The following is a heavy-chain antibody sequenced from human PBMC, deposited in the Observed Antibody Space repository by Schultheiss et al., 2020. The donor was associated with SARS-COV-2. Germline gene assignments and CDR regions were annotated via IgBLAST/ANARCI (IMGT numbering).Heavy chain of an antibody. CDR2: ISAYNGNT. V-gene: IGHV1-18*04. J-gene: IGHJ5*02. CDR3: ARSLYNWNYDWFDP. CDR1: GYTFTSYG. D-gene: IGHD1-7*01. Sequence: ASVKVSCKASGYTFTSYGISWVRQAPGQGLEWMGWISAYNGNTNYAQKLQGRVTMTRDTSISTAYMELSRLRSDDTAVYYCARSLYNWNYDWFDPWGQGTLVTVSS.